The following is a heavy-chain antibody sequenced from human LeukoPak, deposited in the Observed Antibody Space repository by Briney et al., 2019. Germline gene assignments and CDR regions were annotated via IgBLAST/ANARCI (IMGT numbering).Heavy chain of an antibody. J-gene: IGHJ3*02. CDR1: GYTFTGYY. CDR3: ASSAYDSSGYYYVPTRAFDI. D-gene: IGHD3-22*01. CDR2: INPNSGST. V-gene: IGHV1-46*01. Sequence: ASVKVSCTASGYTFTGYYMHWVRQAPGQGLEWMGWINPNSGSTSYAQKFQGRVTMTRDMSTSTVYMELSSLRSEDTAVYYCASSAYDSSGYYYVPTRAFDIWGQGTMVTVSS.